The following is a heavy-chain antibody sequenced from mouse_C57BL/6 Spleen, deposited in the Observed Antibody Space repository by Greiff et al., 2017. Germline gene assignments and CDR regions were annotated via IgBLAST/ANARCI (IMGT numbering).Heavy chain of an antibody. D-gene: IGHD1-1*01. Sequence: DVQLQESGEGLVKPGGSLKLSCAASGFTFSSYAMSWVRQTPEKRLEWVAYISSGGDYIYYADTVKGRFTISRDNARNTLYLQMSSLKSEDTAMYYCTRDITTGWYFEVWGTGTTVTVSS. CDR3: TRDITTGWYFEV. J-gene: IGHJ1*03. V-gene: IGHV5-9-1*02. CDR1: GFTFSSYA. CDR2: ISSGGDYI.